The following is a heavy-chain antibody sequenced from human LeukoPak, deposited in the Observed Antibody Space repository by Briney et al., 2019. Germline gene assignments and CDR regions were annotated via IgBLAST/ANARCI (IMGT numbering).Heavy chain of an antibody. Sequence: PSETLSLTCTVSGGSISSYYWSWIRQPPGKGLEWIGHIYYSGSTNYNPSLKSRVTISVDTSKNQFSLKLSSVTAADTAVYYCARETTVSIMDVWGQGTTVTVSS. V-gene: IGHV4-59*01. CDR3: ARETTVSIMDV. CDR2: IYYSGST. J-gene: IGHJ6*02. D-gene: IGHD4-17*01. CDR1: GGSISSYY.